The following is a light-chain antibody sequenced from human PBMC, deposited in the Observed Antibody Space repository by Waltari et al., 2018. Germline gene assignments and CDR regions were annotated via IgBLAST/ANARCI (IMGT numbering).Light chain of an antibody. V-gene: IGLV3-1*01. CDR1: RGGDGF. Sequence: SLELSQSPSVSVSPGQTASIICSGERGGDGFVSWYQQRPGQSPVLVIYEDSKRPLGISERFSGSNSGNTATLTISDTQATDEADFYCQAWDSGAGVFGRGTRLIVL. CDR3: QAWDSGAGV. CDR2: EDS. J-gene: IGLJ3*02.